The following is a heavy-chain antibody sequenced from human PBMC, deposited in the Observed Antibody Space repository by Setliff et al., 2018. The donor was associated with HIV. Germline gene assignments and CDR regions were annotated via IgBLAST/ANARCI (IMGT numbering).Heavy chain of an antibody. CDR2: INSNNGGT. Sequence: ASVKVSCKASGYTFTGYSIHWVRQAPGQGLEWMGWINSNNGGTKYAQNFQGRVTMTRDTSISTAYMELNRLRSDDTAVYYCARDDEMGTVTEHYYYGMGVWGQGTTVTVSS. D-gene: IGHD4-4*01. CDR3: ARDDEMGTVTEHYYYGMGV. V-gene: IGHV1-2*02. CDR1: GYTFTGYS. J-gene: IGHJ6*02.